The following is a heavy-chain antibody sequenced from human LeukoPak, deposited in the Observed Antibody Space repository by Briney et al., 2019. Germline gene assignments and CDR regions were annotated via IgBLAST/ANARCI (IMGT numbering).Heavy chain of an antibody. CDR3: AKAYYDFWSGYFVDY. CDR1: GFTFSSYA. CDR2: ISGSGGST. D-gene: IGHD3-3*01. Sequence: GGSLRLSCAASGFTFSSYAMSWVRQAPGKGLEWVSAISGSGGSTYYADSVKGRFTISGDNSKNTLYLQMNSLRAEDTAVYYCAKAYYDFWSGYFVDYWGQGTLVTVSS. V-gene: IGHV3-23*01. J-gene: IGHJ4*02.